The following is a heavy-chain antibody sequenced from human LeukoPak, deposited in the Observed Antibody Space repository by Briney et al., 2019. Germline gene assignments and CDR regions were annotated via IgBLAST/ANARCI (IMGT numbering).Heavy chain of an antibody. Sequence: PGGSLRLSCAASGFTFSNYWMHWVRQAPGKGLVWVSRINGDGSSTNYADSVEGRFTISRDNAKNTLYLQMDSLTAEDTAVYYCARDIAVSGNYFDNWGQGTLVTASS. J-gene: IGHJ4*02. V-gene: IGHV3-74*01. CDR1: GFTFSNYW. CDR2: INGDGSST. D-gene: IGHD6-19*01. CDR3: ARDIAVSGNYFDN.